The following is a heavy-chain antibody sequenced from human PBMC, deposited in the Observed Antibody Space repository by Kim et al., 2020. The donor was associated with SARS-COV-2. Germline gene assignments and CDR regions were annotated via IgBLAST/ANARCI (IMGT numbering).Heavy chain of an antibody. CDR3: AKDHMLGYSSSSGIDY. V-gene: IGHV3-30*18. CDR2: ISYDGSNK. CDR1: GFTFSSYG. J-gene: IGHJ4*01. Sequence: GGSLRLSCAASGFTFSSYGMHWVRQAPGKGLEWVAVISYDGSNKYYADSVKGRFTISRDNSKNTLYLQMNSLRAEDTAVYYCAKDHMLGYSSSSGIDYWG. D-gene: IGHD6-6*01.